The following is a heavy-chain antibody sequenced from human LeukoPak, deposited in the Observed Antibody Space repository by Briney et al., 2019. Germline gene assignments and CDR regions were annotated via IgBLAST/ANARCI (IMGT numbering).Heavy chain of an antibody. CDR3: ARDITMVRGASGAFDI. CDR2: ISSSSSTI. Sequence: GGSLRLSCAASGFTFSSYNMNWVRQAPGKGLEWVSYISSSSSTIYYADSVKGRFTISRDNAKNSLYLQMNSLRAEDTAVYHCARDITMVRGASGAFDIWGPGTMVTVSS. J-gene: IGHJ3*02. D-gene: IGHD3-10*01. CDR1: GFTFSSYN. V-gene: IGHV3-48*01.